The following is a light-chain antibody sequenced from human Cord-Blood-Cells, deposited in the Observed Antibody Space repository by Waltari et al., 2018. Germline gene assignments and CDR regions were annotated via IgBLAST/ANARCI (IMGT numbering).Light chain of an antibody. CDR1: SHNVGNQG. Sequence: QAGLTQPPSVSKGLRQTATLTCTGNSHNVGNQGAAWLQQHQGHPPKLLSYRNNNRPSGISERLSASRSGNTASLTITGRQPEDEADYYCSAWDSSLSAWVFGGGTKLTVL. V-gene: IGLV10-54*01. CDR3: SAWDSSLSAWV. J-gene: IGLJ3*02. CDR2: RNN.